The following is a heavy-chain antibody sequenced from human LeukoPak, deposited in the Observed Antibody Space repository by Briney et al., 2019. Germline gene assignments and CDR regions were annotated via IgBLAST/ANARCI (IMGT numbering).Heavy chain of an antibody. D-gene: IGHD3-9*01. CDR1: GFTFSSYS. Sequence: GGSLRLSCAASGFTFSSYSMNWVRQAPGKGLEWVSYISSSSSTIYYADSVKGRFTISRDNAKNSLYLQMNSLRAEDTAVYYCARGYSDWLPDFDYWGQGTLVTVSP. CDR3: ARGYSDWLPDFDY. CDR2: ISSSSSTI. V-gene: IGHV3-48*04. J-gene: IGHJ4*02.